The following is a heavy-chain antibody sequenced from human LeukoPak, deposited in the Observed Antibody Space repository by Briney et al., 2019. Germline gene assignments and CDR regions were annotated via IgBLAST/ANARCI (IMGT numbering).Heavy chain of an antibody. Sequence: ASVKVSCKASGYTFTGYYMHWVRQAPGQGLEWMGWINPNSGGTNYAQKFQGWVTMTRDTSISTAYMELSRLRSDDTAVCYCARGVGSKNDAFDIWGQGTMVTVSS. V-gene: IGHV1-2*04. CDR2: INPNSGGT. D-gene: IGHD3-10*01. CDR3: ARGVGSKNDAFDI. CDR1: GYTFTGYY. J-gene: IGHJ3*02.